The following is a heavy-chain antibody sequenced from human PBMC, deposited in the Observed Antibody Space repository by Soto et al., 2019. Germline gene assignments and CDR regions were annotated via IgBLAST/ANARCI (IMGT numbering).Heavy chain of an antibody. Sequence: SETLSLTCTVSGGSISSGGYCWSWIRQHPGKGLEWIGYIYYSASTNYNHSLKSRVTISVDTSKNQFSLKLSSVTAADTAVYYCARVVVPAASRAFDIWGQGTMVTVSS. J-gene: IGHJ3*02. D-gene: IGHD2-2*01. CDR2: IYYSAST. CDR1: GGSISSGGYC. V-gene: IGHV4-61*08. CDR3: ARVVVPAASRAFDI.